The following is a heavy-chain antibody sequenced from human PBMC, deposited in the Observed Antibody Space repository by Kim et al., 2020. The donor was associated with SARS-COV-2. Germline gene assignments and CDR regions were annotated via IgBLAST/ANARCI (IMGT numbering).Heavy chain of an antibody. CDR1: GFTVSSNY. CDR2: IYSGGST. J-gene: IGHJ5*02. CDR3: ARGPPIAVAGKGNWFDP. D-gene: IGHD6-19*01. V-gene: IGHV3-66*01. Sequence: GGSLRLSCAASGFTVSSNYMSWVRQAPGKGLEWVSVIYSGGSTYYADSVKGRFTISRDNSKNTLYLQMNSLRAEDTAVYYCARGPPIAVAGKGNWFDPWGQGTLVTVSS.